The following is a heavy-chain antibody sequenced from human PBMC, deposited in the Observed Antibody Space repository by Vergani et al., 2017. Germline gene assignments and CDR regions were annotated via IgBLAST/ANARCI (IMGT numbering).Heavy chain of an antibody. Sequence: EVQLLESGGGLVQPGGSLRLSCAASGFTFSSYAMSWVRQAPGKGLEWVSAISGSGGSTYYADSVKGRFTISRDNSKNKLYLQMNSLRAEDSAVYYCAKDTIFGVVIRGYYFDYWGQGTLVTVSS. CDR3: AKDTIFGVVIRGYYFDY. CDR2: ISGSGGST. V-gene: IGHV3-23*01. J-gene: IGHJ4*02. D-gene: IGHD3-3*01. CDR1: GFTFSSYA.